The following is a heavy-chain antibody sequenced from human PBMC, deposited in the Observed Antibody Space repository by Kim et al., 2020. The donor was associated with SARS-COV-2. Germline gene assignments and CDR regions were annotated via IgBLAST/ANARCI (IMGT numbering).Heavy chain of an antibody. J-gene: IGHJ4*02. CDR2: IYRSVTT. CDR1: GGPLSSYY. V-gene: IGHV4-59*01. CDR3: ARALAGSGGNRPLSH. Sequence: SETLSLTCTVSGGPLSSYYWSWIRQPPGKGLEWIGFIYRSVTTTYNPALKSRVTISVDTSKSQFPLKMTSLTAADTAIYYCARALAGSGGNRPLSHWGQGTLVPV. D-gene: IGHD2-15*01.